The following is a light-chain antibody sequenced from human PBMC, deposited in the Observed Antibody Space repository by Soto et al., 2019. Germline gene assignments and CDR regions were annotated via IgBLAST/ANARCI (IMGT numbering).Light chain of an antibody. CDR3: QQSYSTPWT. V-gene: IGKV1-39*01. J-gene: IGKJ1*01. Sequence: DIQMTQSPSSLSASVGDRVTITCRASQSISSYLNWYQQKPGKATKLLIYAASSLQSGVPSRFSGSGSGTDFTLTISSLQPEDFATYYCQQSYSTPWTFGQATKVEIK. CDR1: QSISSY. CDR2: AAS.